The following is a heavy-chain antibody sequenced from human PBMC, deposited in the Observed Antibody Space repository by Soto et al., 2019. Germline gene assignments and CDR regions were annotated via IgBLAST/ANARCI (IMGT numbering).Heavy chain of an antibody. CDR2: IYYSGST. J-gene: IGHJ4*02. Sequence: SETLSLTCTVSGGSISSGGYYWSWIRQHPGKGLEWIGYIYYSGSTYYNPSLKSRVTISVDTSKNQFSLKLSSVTAADTAVYYCARGARGEESNYAVWYYFDYWGQGTLVTVSS. V-gene: IGHV4-31*03. D-gene: IGHD4-4*01. CDR1: GGSISSGGYY. CDR3: ARGARGEESNYAVWYYFDY.